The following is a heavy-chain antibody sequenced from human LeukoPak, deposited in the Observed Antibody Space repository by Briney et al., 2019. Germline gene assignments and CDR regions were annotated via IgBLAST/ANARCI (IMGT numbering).Heavy chain of an antibody. CDR1: GYTFTTYE. CDR2: TNPNSGNA. Sequence: ASVKVSCKASGYTFTTYEFNWVRQATGQGLEWMGWTNPNSGNAGCAQKFQGRLTMTRNTSTGTAYMELSNLRSEDTAVYYCARSGHGGIDYWGQGTLVTVSS. D-gene: IGHD4-23*01. CDR3: ARSGHGGIDY. V-gene: IGHV1-8*01. J-gene: IGHJ4*02.